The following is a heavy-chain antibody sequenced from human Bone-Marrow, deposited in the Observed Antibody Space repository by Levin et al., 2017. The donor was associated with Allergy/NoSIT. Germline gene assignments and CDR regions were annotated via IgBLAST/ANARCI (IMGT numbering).Heavy chain of an antibody. CDR1: GSSIRSAYY. J-gene: IGHJ4*02. Sequence: SETLFLTCSVSGSSIRSAYYWGWIRQTPGKGLEWIGSVFHTGTTSYNPSLQSRVTMSRDTSKNHFSLPLRSVTAADTAIYYCVRDGGYQLLPLLSYFDYWGQGVLVTVSS. CDR2: VFHTGTT. D-gene: IGHD1-26*01. CDR3: VRDGGYQLLPLLSYFDY. V-gene: IGHV4-38-2*02.